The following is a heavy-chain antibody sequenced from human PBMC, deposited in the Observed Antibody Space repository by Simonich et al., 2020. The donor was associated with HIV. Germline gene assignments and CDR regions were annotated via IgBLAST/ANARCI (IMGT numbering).Heavy chain of an antibody. Sequence: QVQLQQWGAGLLKPSETLSLTCAVYGGSFSGSYWSWIRQPPGKGLEWIGEINHRESTNYNPSLKSRVTISVDTSKNQFSLKLSSVTAADTAVYYCARLTAGGLGEYFQHWGQGTLVTVSS. V-gene: IGHV4-34*01. D-gene: IGHD6-13*01. CDR2: INHREST. J-gene: IGHJ1*01. CDR1: GGSFSGSY. CDR3: ARLTAGGLGEYFQH.